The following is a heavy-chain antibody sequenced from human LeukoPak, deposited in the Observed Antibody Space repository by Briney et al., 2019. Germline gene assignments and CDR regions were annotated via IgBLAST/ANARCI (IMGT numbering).Heavy chain of an antibody. V-gene: IGHV3-23*01. Sequence: GSLSLSCAASGFPFSSYAMSWGRRAPGKGLGWVSAISGSGGSTYYADSVKGRLTISRDNSKNTLYLQMNSLRAEDTAVYYCAKTGELLWFGVSFDYWGQGTLVTVSS. CDR3: AKTGELLWFGVSFDY. D-gene: IGHD3-10*01. CDR2: ISGSGGST. J-gene: IGHJ4*02. CDR1: GFPFSSYA.